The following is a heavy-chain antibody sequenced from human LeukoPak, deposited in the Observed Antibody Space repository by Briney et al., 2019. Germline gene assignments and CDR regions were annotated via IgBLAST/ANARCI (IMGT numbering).Heavy chain of an antibody. V-gene: IGHV4-4*07. D-gene: IGHD5-18*01. CDR2: IYTSGST. J-gene: IGHJ4*02. CDR1: GGSISSYY. Sequence: PSETLSLTCTVSGGSISSYYWSWIRQPAGRGLEWIGRIYTSGSTNYNPSLKSRVTMSVDTSKNQFSLKLSSVTAADTAVYHCVRNHTSLPHSSLDYWGQGTLVTVSS. CDR3: VRNHTSLPHSSLDY.